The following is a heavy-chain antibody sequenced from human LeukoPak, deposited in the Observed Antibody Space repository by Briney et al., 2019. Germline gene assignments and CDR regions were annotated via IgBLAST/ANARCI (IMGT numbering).Heavy chain of an antibody. CDR2: IIPIFGTA. CDR1: GGTFSSYA. Sequence: SVKVSCKASGGTFSSYAISWVRQAPGQGLEWMGGIIPIFGTANYAQKFQGRVTITADESTSTAYMELSSLRSEDTAVYYCVSGGYDFDAFDIWGQGTMVTVSS. J-gene: IGHJ3*02. CDR3: VSGGYDFDAFDI. D-gene: IGHD5-12*01. V-gene: IGHV1-69*13.